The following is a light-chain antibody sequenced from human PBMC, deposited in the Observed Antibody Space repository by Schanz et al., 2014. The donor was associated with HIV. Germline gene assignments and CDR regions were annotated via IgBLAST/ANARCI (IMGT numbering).Light chain of an antibody. Sequence: QSVLTQPPSVSGAPGQRVTISCTGSSSNIGAGYDVHWYQQLPGTAPKLLIYGNSNRPSGVPDRFSGSKSGTSASLAITGLQAEDEADYHCSSYAGSNTLVFGGGTKLTVL. CDR1: SSNIGAGYD. J-gene: IGLJ2*01. CDR2: GNS. CDR3: SSYAGSNTLV. V-gene: IGLV1-40*01.